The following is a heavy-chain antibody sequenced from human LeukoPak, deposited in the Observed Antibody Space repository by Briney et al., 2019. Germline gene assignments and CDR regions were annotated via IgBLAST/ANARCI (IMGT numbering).Heavy chain of an antibody. D-gene: IGHD3-10*01. CDR2: ISTSSSYI. CDR1: GFTFSDSY. V-gene: IGHV3-11*06. CDR3: ARDREGFGESYFDY. J-gene: IGHJ4*02. Sequence: GGSLRLSCAASGFTFSDSYMTWIRQAPGKGLEWVSFISTSSSYIYYADSVKGRFTISRDNAKNSLYLQMNSLRAEDTAMYYCARDREGFGESYFDYWGQGTLVTVSS.